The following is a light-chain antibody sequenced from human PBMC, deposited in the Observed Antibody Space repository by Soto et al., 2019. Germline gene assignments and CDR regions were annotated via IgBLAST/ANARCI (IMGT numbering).Light chain of an antibody. V-gene: IGKV1-39*01. CDR1: QSISSN. CDR2: AAS. CDR3: QQSSSTPLT. J-gene: IGKJ4*01. Sequence: DIQMTQSPSALSASEGDRVTITCRASQSISSNLNWYQQKAGKAPKLLIYAASSLQSGVPSRFSGSGSETDFTLTISSLQPEDFATYYCQQSSSTPLTFGGGTKVEIK.